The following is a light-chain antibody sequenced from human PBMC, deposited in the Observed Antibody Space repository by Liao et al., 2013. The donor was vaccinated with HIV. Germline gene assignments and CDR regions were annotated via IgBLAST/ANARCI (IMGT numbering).Light chain of an antibody. CDR1: NIGSKS. Sequence: SYELTQPPSVSVAPGKTARITCGGNNIGSKSVHWYQQKPGQAPVLVIYQDTKRPSGIPERFSGSSSGNTATLTISGTQAMDEADYYCQAWDSSTGVFGTGTKVTVL. V-gene: IGLV3-21*01. J-gene: IGLJ1*01. CDR3: QAWDSSTGV. CDR2: QDT.